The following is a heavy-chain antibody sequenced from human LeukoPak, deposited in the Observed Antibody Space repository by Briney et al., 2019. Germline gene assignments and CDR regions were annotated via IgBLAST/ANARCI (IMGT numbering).Heavy chain of an antibody. CDR3: AKDHPEDYGSGSLYDY. V-gene: IGHV3-23*01. CDR1: GFTFSSYA. Sequence: GGSLRLSCAASGFTFSSYAMSWVRQAPGKGLEWVSAISGSGGSTYYADSVKGRFTISRDNSKNTLYLQMNSLRAEDTAVYYCAKDHPEDYGSGSLYDYWGQGTLVTVSS. CDR2: ISGSGGST. J-gene: IGHJ4*02. D-gene: IGHD3-10*01.